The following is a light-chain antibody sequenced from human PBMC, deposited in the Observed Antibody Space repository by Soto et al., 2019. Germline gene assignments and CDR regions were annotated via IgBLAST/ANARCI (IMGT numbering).Light chain of an antibody. Sequence: EVVVTQSPGTLSLSPGERATLSCTASQSISTYLTWYQHKPGQAPRLLIYDASRRAPGIPARFSGSGSGTDFTLTISSLEPEDFAVYYCQQRRNWPPLTFGGGTKVDIK. CDR1: QSISTY. J-gene: IGKJ4*01. CDR3: QQRRNWPPLT. CDR2: DAS. V-gene: IGKV3-11*01.